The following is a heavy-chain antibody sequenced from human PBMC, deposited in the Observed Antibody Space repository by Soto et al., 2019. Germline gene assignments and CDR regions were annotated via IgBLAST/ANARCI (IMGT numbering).Heavy chain of an antibody. D-gene: IGHD3-9*01. V-gene: IGHV1-2*04. CDR1: GYTFTGYY. CDR2: INPNSGGT. CDR3: ARAADDILTATRGGYYYYYMDV. Sequence: ASVKVSCKASGYTFTGYYMHWVRQAPGQGLEWMGWINPNSGGTNYAQKFQGWVTMTRDTSISTAYMELSRLGSDDTAVYYCARAADDILTATRGGYYYYYMDVWGKGTTVTVSS. J-gene: IGHJ6*03.